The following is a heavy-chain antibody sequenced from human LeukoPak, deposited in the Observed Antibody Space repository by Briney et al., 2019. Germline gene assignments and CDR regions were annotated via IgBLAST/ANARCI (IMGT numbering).Heavy chain of an antibody. Sequence: GGSLRLSCAASGFTFSSYSMNWVRQAPGKGLEWVSSISSSSSYIYYADSVKGRFTISRDNAKNSLYLQMNSLRAEDTAVYYCARDSLVRFLEWLSPRSLGAFDIWGQGTMVTVSS. CDR1: GFTFSSYS. J-gene: IGHJ3*02. CDR2: ISSSSSYI. V-gene: IGHV3-21*01. D-gene: IGHD3-3*01. CDR3: ARDSLVRFLEWLSPRSLGAFDI.